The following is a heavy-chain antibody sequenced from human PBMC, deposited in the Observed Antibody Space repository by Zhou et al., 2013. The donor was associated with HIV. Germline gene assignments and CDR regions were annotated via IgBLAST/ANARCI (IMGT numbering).Heavy chain of an antibody. CDR3: ARVVSHIPPGAY. CDR2: INAYNGDT. Sequence: QVQLVQSGAEVKKPGASVTVSCKASGYNFATSGITWVRQAPGQGLEWMGWINAYNGDTSYAQKFRGRVTMTTDTPTATAYMELTRLTSDDTAMYFCARVVSHIPPGAYWGQGTPGHRLL. J-gene: IGHJ4*02. CDR1: GYNFATSG. V-gene: IGHV1-18*01.